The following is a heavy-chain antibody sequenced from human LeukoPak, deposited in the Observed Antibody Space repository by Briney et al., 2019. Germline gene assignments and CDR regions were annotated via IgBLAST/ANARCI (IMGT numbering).Heavy chain of an antibody. V-gene: IGHV3-74*01. D-gene: IGHD3-9*01. J-gene: IGHJ5*02. Sequence: GGSLRLSCAASGFSFSSYWMHWVRQAPGKGLVWVSRINSDGSSTSYADSVKGRFTISRDNAKNTLYLQMNSLRAEDTAVYYCARERGIYFDQPLNWFDPWGQGTLVTVSS. CDR3: ARERGIYFDQPLNWFDP. CDR2: INSDGSST. CDR1: GFSFSSYW.